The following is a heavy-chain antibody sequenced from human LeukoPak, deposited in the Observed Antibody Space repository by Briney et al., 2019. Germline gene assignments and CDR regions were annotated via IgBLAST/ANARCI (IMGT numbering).Heavy chain of an antibody. CDR2: IGGGDT. D-gene: IGHD6-19*01. J-gene: IGHJ3*01. V-gene: IGHV3-23*01. Sequence: GGSLRLSCAASGFTFRIFGMTWVRQAPGKGLEWVSSIGGGDTYYADSVKDRFTISRDNSKNTLYLQMNSLRAEDTAVYYCAKMPLAVAGPRDAFDVWGQGTMVTVSS. CDR3: AKMPLAVAGPRDAFDV. CDR1: GFTFRIFG.